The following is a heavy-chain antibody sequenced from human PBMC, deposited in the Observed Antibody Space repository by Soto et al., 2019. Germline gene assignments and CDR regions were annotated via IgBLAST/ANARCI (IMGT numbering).Heavy chain of an antibody. CDR3: ASVGRPFGLGSWGVFAY. V-gene: IGHV3-7*03. D-gene: IGHD1-26*01. Sequence: EVHLMESGGGLVQVEASLRLSCEASGFDFNTYWMAWVRQGPGGGLEWVASISQDARERYYVDSVEGRFTISRDNANNLLSLQMTGLRAEDTAVDYCASVGRPFGLGSWGVFAYGGHGAPVTVSS. CDR2: ISQDARER. CDR1: GFDFNTYW. J-gene: IGHJ4*01.